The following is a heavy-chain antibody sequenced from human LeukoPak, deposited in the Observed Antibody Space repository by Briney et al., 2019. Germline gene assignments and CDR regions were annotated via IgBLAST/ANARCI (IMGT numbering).Heavy chain of an antibody. CDR2: IIPIFGTA. CDR1: GGTFSSYA. Sequence: ASVKVSCKASGGTFSSYAISWVRQAPGQGLEWMGGIIPIFGTANYAQKFQGRVTITADESTSTAYMELSSLRSEDTAVYYCARDPLLMYGAVPYYMDVWGKGTTVTVSS. CDR3: ARDPLLMYGAVPYYMDV. V-gene: IGHV1-69*13. J-gene: IGHJ6*03. D-gene: IGHD1-26*01.